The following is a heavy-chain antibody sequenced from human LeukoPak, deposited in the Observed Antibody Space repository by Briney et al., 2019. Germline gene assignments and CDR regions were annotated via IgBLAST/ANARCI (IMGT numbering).Heavy chain of an antibody. Sequence: GGFLRLSCAASGFTFSSYGMHWVRQAPGKGLQWVADISYDGSNRYYADSVKGRFTISRDKSKNTLFLHMNSLRAEDTAVYYCAKDVVVVTAMSPYYYYGMDVWGQGTTVTVSS. CDR1: GFTFSSYG. J-gene: IGHJ6*02. V-gene: IGHV3-30*18. CDR3: AKDVVVVTAMSPYYYYGMDV. CDR2: ISYDGSNR. D-gene: IGHD2-21*02.